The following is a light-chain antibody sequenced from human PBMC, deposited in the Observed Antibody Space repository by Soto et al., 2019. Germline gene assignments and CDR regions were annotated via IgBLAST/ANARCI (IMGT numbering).Light chain of an antibody. CDR3: SSYVGGTNSVV. CDR1: SNDVGGYNY. J-gene: IGLJ2*01. V-gene: IGLV2-8*01. Sequence: QSVLTQPPSASGSPGQSVTISCTGTSNDVGGYNYVSWFQQHPGKAPKLMIYEVTKRPSGVPDRFSGSKSGNTASLTVSGLQAEDEADYYCSSYVGGTNSVVFGGGTKLTVL. CDR2: EVT.